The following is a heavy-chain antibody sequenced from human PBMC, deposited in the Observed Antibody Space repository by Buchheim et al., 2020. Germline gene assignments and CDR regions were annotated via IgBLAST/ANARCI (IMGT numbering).Heavy chain of an antibody. D-gene: IGHD5-18*01. CDR1: EFSLNTYEMY. CDR2: IGYEDHK. V-gene: IGHV2-70*17. Sequence: QVTLRESGPALVQPTQTLTLTCTFSEFSLNTYEMYVSWIRQAPGKTLEWLARIGYEDHKFYSTSLKTRLTISTDTSNTQLVLTMTNVDPADSATYYCARERNSYGRYYLFEYWGQG. CDR3: ARERNSYGRYYLFEY. J-gene: IGHJ4*02.